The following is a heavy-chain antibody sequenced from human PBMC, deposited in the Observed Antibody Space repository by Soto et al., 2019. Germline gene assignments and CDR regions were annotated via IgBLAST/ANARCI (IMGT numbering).Heavy chain of an antibody. Sequence: PSETLSLTCTVSGGSISSYYWSWIRQPRGKGLEWIGYIYYSGSTNYNPSLKSRVTILVDRSKNQFSLKLSSVTAADTAVYYCARRYGGNFDYWGQGTLVTVSS. CDR1: GGSISSYY. J-gene: IGHJ4*02. CDR2: IYYSGST. D-gene: IGHD1-26*01. CDR3: ARRYGGNFDY. V-gene: IGHV4-59*01.